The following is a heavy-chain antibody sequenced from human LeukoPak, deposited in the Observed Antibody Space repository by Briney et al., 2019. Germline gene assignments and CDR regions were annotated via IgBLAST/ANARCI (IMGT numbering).Heavy chain of an antibody. D-gene: IGHD5-18*01. CDR2: TNPSGGST. Sequence: ASVKVSCKASGYTFTSNYMHWVRQAPGQGLEWMGITNPSGGSTSYAQKFQGRVTMTRDTSTSTVYMELSSLRSEDTAVYYCARGPINSSGYYYMDVWGKGTTVTVSS. CDR1: GYTFTSNY. CDR3: ARGPINSSGYYYMDV. V-gene: IGHV1-46*03. J-gene: IGHJ6*03.